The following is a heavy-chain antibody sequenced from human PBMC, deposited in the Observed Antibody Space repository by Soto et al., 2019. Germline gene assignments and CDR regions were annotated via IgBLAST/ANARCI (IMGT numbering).Heavy chain of an antibody. CDR3: ARAYCGGDCYSPFYFDY. V-gene: IGHV1-69*13. CDR1: GGTFSSYA. J-gene: IGHJ4*02. CDR2: IIPIFGTA. D-gene: IGHD2-21*02. Sequence: SVKVSCKASGGTFSSYAISWVRQAPGQGLEWMGGIIPIFGTANYAQKFQGRVTITADESTSTAYMELSSLRSEDTAVYYCARAYCGGDCYSPFYFDYWGQGTLVTVSS.